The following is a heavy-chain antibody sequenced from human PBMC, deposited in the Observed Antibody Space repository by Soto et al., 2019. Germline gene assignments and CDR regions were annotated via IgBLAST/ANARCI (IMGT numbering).Heavy chain of an antibody. CDR2: IYYSGST. CDR3: ARGYSGYGGWFDP. V-gene: IGHV4-30-4*01. Sequence: PSETLSLTCTVSGGSISSGDYYWSWIRQPPGKGLEWIGYIYYSGSTYYNPSLKSRVTISVDTSKNQFSLKLSSVTAADTAVYYCARGYSGYGGWFDPWGQGTLVTVSS. CDR1: GGSISSGDYY. J-gene: IGHJ5*02. D-gene: IGHD5-12*01.